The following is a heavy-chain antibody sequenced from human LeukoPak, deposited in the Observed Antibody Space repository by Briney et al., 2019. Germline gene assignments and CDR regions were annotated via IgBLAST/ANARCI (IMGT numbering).Heavy chain of an antibody. D-gene: IGHD3-10*01. V-gene: IGHV1-8*03. CDR3: ASRINYYGSGSYYKNDAFDI. Sequence: GASVKVSCKASGYTFTSYDINGVRQATGQGLEWMGWMNPNSGNTGYAQKFQGRVTITRNTSISTAYMELSSLRSEDTAVYYCASRINYYGSGSYYKNDAFDIWGQGTMVTVSS. CDR2: MNPNSGNT. CDR1: GYTFTSYD. J-gene: IGHJ3*02.